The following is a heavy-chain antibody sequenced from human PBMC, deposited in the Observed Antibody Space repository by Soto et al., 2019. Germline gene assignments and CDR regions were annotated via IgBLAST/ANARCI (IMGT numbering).Heavy chain of an antibody. CDR2: IYYSGST. J-gene: IGHJ6*02. CDR1: GGSISSSSYY. Sequence: ETLSLTCTVSGGSISSSSYYWGWIRQPPGKGLEWIGSIYYSGSTYYNPSLKSRVTISVDTSKNQFSLKLSSVTAADTAVYYYARHREAGDYYYYGMDVWGQGTTVTVSS. CDR3: ARHREAGDYYYYGMDV. D-gene: IGHD1-26*01. V-gene: IGHV4-39*01.